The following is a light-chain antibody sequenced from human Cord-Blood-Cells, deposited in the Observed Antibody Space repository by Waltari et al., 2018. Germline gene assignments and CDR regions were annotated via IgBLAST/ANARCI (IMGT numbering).Light chain of an antibody. CDR1: SSDVGSYNL. CDR3: CSYAGSSYV. J-gene: IGLJ1*01. Sequence: QSALTQPASVSGSPGQSITISCTGPSSDVGSYNLVSWYQQPPGKAPKLMIYEGSKRPSGVSNRFSGSKSGNTASLTISGLQAEDEAYYYCCSYAGSSYVFGTGTKVTVL. CDR2: EGS. V-gene: IGLV2-23*01.